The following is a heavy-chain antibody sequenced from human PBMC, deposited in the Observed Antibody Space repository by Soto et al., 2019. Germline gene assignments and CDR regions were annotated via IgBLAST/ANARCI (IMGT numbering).Heavy chain of an antibody. V-gene: IGHV3-30*18. J-gene: IGHJ4*02. CDR2: ISYDGSNN. CDR1: GFTFSSYG. Sequence: QVQLVESGGGVVQPGRSLRLSCAASGFTFSSYGMHWVRQAPGKGLEWVAVISYDGSNNYYADSVKGRFTISRDNSKNTLYLQMNSLRAEDTAVYYCANIAVAGTGGDYWGQGTLVTVSS. D-gene: IGHD6-19*01. CDR3: ANIAVAGTGGDY.